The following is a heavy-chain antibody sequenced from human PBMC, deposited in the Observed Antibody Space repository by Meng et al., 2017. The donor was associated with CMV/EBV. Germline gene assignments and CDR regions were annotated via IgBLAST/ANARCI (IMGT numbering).Heavy chain of an antibody. CDR1: GFTFSNAW. CDR2: IKSKTDGGTT. V-gene: IGHV3-15*01. Sequence: GESLKISCAASGFTFSNAWMSWVRQAPGKGLEWVGRIKSKTDGGTTDYAAPVKGRFTISRDDSKNTLHLQMNSLKTEDTAVYYCTTVGRRYYYYGMDVWGQGTTVTVSS. CDR3: TTVGRRYYYYGMDV. J-gene: IGHJ6*02. D-gene: IGHD3-10*01.